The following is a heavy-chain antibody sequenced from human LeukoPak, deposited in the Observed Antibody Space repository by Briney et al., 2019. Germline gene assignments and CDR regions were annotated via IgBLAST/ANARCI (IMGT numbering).Heavy chain of an antibody. J-gene: IGHJ5*02. CDR1: GSTFTGYY. D-gene: IGHD3-9*01. V-gene: IGHV1-2*02. CDR3: ARAPKYYDILTGYYKGVWFDP. CDR2: INPNSGGT. Sequence: ASVKVSCKASGSTFTGYYMHLVRQAPGQGLEWMGWINPNSGGTNYAQKFQGRVTMTRDTSISTAYMELSRLRSDDTAVYYCARAPKYYDILTGYYKGVWFDPWGQGTLVTVSS.